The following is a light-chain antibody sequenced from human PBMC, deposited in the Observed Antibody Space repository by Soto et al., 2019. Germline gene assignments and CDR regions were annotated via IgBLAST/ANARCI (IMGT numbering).Light chain of an antibody. Sequence: DIQMTQSPSSLSASVGDTVTMTCRASQSISNYLNWYQQKPGTAPNLLIYAASSLQSGVPSRFSGSGSGTDFTLTISSLQPEDFATYYCQQSYSTPSITFGQGTRLEI. J-gene: IGKJ5*01. CDR2: AAS. V-gene: IGKV1-39*01. CDR1: QSISNY. CDR3: QQSYSTPSIT.